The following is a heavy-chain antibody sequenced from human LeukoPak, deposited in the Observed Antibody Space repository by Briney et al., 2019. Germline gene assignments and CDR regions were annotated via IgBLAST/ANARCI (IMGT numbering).Heavy chain of an antibody. CDR2: IYYSGST. CDR3: ARGYSYGLYDY. J-gene: IGHJ4*02. D-gene: IGHD5-18*01. V-gene: IGHV4-59*08. CDR1: GGSISSYY. Sequence: SETPSLTCTVSGGSISSYYWSWIRQPPGKGLEWIGYIYYSGSTNYNPSLKSRVTISVDTSKNQFSLKLSSVTAADTAVYYCARGYSYGLYDYWGQGTLVTVSS.